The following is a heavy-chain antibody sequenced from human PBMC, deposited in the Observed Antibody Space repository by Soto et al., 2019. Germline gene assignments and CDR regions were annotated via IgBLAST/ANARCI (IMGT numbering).Heavy chain of an antibody. CDR1: GYTFTSYD. Sequence: GASVKVSCKASGYTFTSYDINWVRQATGQGLEWMGWMNPNSGNTGYAQKFQGRVTMTRNTSISTAYMELRSLRSDDTAVYYCARDIVVVPSAIGPHYYYYYYMDVWGKGTTVTVSS. CDR3: ARDIVVVPSAIGPHYYYYYYMDV. D-gene: IGHD2-2*01. CDR2: MNPNSGNT. V-gene: IGHV1-8*01. J-gene: IGHJ6*03.